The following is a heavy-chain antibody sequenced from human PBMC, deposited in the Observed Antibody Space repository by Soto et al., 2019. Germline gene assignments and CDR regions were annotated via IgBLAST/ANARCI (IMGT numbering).Heavy chain of an antibody. D-gene: IGHD3-10*01. J-gene: IGHJ4*02. CDR2: IIGSGGST. CDR3: AKAPGYFAYGSASSDYFDS. Sequence: GGSLRLSCAASGFTFSSYAMSWVRQAPGTGLEWVASIIGSGGSTYYAESEKGRLTISRDNSKNTLYLQMNSLRAEDTAVYYCAKAPGYFAYGSASSDYFDSWGQGTLVTVSS. V-gene: IGHV3-23*01. CDR1: GFTFSSYA.